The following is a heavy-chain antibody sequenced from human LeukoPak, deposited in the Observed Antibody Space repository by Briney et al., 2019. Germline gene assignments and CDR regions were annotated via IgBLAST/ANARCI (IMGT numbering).Heavy chain of an antibody. Sequence: GGSLRLSCAASGFTFSSDGMHWVRQAPGKGLEWGAVISYDGSNKYYADSVKGRFTISRDNSKNTLYLQTNSLRADDTAVYYCAKETPYSSGWYGVVDYWGQGTLVTVSS. V-gene: IGHV3-30*18. CDR3: AKETPYSSGWYGVVDY. CDR1: GFTFSSDG. CDR2: ISYDGSNK. J-gene: IGHJ4*02. D-gene: IGHD6-19*01.